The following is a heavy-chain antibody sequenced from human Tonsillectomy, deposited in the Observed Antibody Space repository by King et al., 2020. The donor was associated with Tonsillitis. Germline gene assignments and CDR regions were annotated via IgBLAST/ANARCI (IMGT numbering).Heavy chain of an antibody. CDR2: IYYSGST. Sequence: VQLQESGPGLVKPSETLSLTCTVSGGSITNNYWSWVRQPPGKGLEWIGYIYYSGSTNYNPSLKSRVTISVDTYKNQFSLKLSSVTAADTAVYYCARLDYYYYFMDVWGKGTTITVSS. V-gene: IGHV4-59*08. CDR3: ARLDYYYYFMDV. CDR1: GGSITNNY. J-gene: IGHJ6*03.